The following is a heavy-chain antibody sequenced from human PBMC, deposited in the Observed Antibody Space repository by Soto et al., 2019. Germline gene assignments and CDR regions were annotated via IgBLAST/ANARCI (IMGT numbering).Heavy chain of an antibody. Sequence: PSETLSLTCTVSGGSISSGDYYWSWIRQHPGKGLEWIGYIFYTGSTYYNPSLNSRVTISLDRFKNQFSLKLTSVTAADTAVFYCAGARHSYGLGSWFDPWGQGSLVTV. V-gene: IGHV4-31*03. CDR1: GGSISSGDYY. CDR3: AGARHSYGLGSWFDP. CDR2: IFYTGST. D-gene: IGHD5-18*01. J-gene: IGHJ5*02.